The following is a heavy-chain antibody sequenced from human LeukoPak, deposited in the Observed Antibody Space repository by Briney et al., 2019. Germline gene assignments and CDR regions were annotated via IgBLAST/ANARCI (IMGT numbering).Heavy chain of an antibody. D-gene: IGHD6-19*01. CDR2: IYYSGST. J-gene: IGHJ5*02. V-gene: IGHV4-59*01. CDR3: ARGRKSSTLEFDP. Sequence: PSETLSLTCTVSGGSISSYYWSWIRQPPGKGLEWIGYIYYSGSTNYNPSLKSRVTISVDTSKNQFSLKLSSVTAADTAEYYCARGRKSSTLEFDPWGQGTLVTVSS. CDR1: GGSISSYY.